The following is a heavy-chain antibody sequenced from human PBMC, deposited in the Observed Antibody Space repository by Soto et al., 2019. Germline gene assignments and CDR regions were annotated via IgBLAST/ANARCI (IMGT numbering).Heavy chain of an antibody. CDR1: GFTFTSSA. CDR3: AASGGPSYYDFWSGYYPYYYGTDV. CDR2: IVVGSGNT. J-gene: IGHJ6*02. V-gene: IGHV1-58*01. D-gene: IGHD3-3*01. Sequence: ASVKVSCKASGFTFTSSAVHWVRQARGQRLEWIGWIVVGSGNTNYAQKFQERVTITRDMSTSTAYMELSSLRSEDTAVYYCAASGGPSYYDFWSGYYPYYYGTDVWGQGTTVTVSS.